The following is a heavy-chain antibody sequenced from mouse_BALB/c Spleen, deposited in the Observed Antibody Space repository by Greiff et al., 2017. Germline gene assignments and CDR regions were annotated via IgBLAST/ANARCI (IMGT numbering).Heavy chain of an antibody. J-gene: IGHJ4*01. V-gene: IGHV5-12-2*01. CDR3: ARYNYYAMDY. CDR2: ISNGGGST. Sequence: EVKLMESGGGLVQPGGSLKLSCAASGFTFSSYTMSWVRQTPEKRLEWVAYISNGGGSTYYPDTVKGRFTISRDNAKNTLYLQMSSLKSEDTAMYYCARYNYYAMDYWGQGTSVTVSS. CDR1: GFTFSSYT.